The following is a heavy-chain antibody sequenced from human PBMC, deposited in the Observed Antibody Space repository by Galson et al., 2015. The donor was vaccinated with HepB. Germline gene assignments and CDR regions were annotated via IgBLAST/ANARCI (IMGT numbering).Heavy chain of an antibody. CDR3: ARQSFDGPAAMVGGHDAVDI. V-gene: IGHV5-51*01. CDR1: GYSFTSYW. D-gene: IGHD2-2*01. Sequence: QSGAEVKKPGESLKIPCTGSGYSFTSYWIGWVRQMPGKGLEWMGIIYPGDSDTRYSPSFQGQVTISADKSISTAYLQWSSLKASDTAMYYCARQSFDGPAAMVGGHDAVDIWGQGTMVTVSS. CDR2: IYPGDSDT. J-gene: IGHJ3*02.